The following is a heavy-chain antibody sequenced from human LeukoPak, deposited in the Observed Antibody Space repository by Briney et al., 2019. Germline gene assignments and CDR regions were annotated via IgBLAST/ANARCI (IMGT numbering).Heavy chain of an antibody. CDR1: GASITSYY. CDR3: AKDWELGS. Sequence: SETLSLXCSVSGASITSYYWNWSRQPPGKGLEWIGNIYISGGTNYNPSLKNRVTISLDTSKDQFSLKLTSVTAADTAFYYCAKDWELGSWGQGTLVTVSS. V-gene: IGHV4-59*01. CDR2: IYISGGT. J-gene: IGHJ5*02. D-gene: IGHD1-26*01.